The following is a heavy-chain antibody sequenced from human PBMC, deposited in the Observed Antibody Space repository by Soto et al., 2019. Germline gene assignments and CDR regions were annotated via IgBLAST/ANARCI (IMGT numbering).Heavy chain of an antibody. D-gene: IGHD6-19*01. CDR3: ARDRGGSGWYGYFDY. V-gene: IGHV3-30-3*01. CDR2: ISYDGSNK. CDR1: GFTFSSYA. Sequence: PGGSLRLSCAASGFTFSSYAMHWVRQAPGKGLEWVAVISYDGSNKYYADSVKGQFTISRDNSKNTLYLQMNSLRAEDTAVYYCARDRGGSGWYGYFDYWGQGTLVTVSS. J-gene: IGHJ4*02.